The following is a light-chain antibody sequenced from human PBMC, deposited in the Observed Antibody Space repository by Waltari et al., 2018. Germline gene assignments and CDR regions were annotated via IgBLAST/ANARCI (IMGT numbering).Light chain of an antibody. CDR3: QQRSNWPPIT. V-gene: IGKV3-11*01. J-gene: IGKJ5*01. CDR2: DAS. CDR1: QSVDSY. Sequence: EIVLTQSPATLSLSPGERATLSCRASQSVDSYLAWYQQKPGQAPRLLIYDASNRATGIPARFSGSGSGTDFTFTISSLEPEDFAVYYCQQRSNWPPITFGQGTRLEIK.